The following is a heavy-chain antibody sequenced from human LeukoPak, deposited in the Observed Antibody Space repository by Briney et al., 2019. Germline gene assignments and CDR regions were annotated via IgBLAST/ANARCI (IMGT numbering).Heavy chain of an antibody. CDR3: ARLPRVGAAHDY. D-gene: IGHD1-26*01. J-gene: IGHJ4*02. Sequence: SVKVSCKASGGTFSSYAISWVRQAPGQGLEWMGGIIPIFGTATYAQKFQGRVAITTDESTSTAYMELSSLRSEDTAVYYCARLPRVGAAHDYWGQGTLVTVSS. CDR2: IIPIFGTA. CDR1: GGTFSSYA. V-gene: IGHV1-69*05.